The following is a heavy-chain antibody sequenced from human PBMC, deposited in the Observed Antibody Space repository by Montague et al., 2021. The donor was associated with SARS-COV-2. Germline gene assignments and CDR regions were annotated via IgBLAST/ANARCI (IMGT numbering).Heavy chain of an antibody. CDR1: RFTFDDYA. Sequence: SLRLSCAASRFTFDDYAMHWVRQAPGKGLEWVSLISGDGGSTYYADSVKGRFTISRDNSKNSLYLQMNSLRTEDTALYYCAKDPEYCSSTSCDYYYYYGMDVWGQGTTVTVSS. V-gene: IGHV3-43*02. CDR3: AKDPEYCSSTSCDYYYYYGMDV. D-gene: IGHD2-2*01. CDR2: ISGDGGST. J-gene: IGHJ6*02.